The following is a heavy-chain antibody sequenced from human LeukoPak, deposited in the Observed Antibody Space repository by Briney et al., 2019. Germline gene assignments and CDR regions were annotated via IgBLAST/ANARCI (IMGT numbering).Heavy chain of an antibody. J-gene: IGHJ6*03. V-gene: IGHV4-59*11. D-gene: IGHD3-3*01. Sequence: SETLSLTCTVSGGSISSHYWSWIRQPPGKGLEWIGYIYYSGSTNYNPSLKSRVTISVDTSKNQFSLKLSSVTAADTAVYYCARMKEEWLLYGGVYYYYYMDVWGKGTTVTVSS. CDR3: ARMKEEWLLYGGVYYYYYMDV. CDR1: GGSISSHY. CDR2: IYYSGST.